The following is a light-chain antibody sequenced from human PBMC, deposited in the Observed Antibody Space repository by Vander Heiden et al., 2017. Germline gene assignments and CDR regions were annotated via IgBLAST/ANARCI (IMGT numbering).Light chain of an antibody. J-gene: IGLJ2*01. Sequence: HSALTQPASVSGSPGPSLTISCTGTSSDVGSYNLVSWYQQHPGKAPKLMIYEVSKRPSGVSNRFSGSKSGNTASLTISGLQAEDEADYYCCSYAGSSTLGVFGGGTKLTVL. CDR2: EVS. CDR3: CSYAGSSTLGV. CDR1: SSDVGSYNL. V-gene: IGLV2-23*02.